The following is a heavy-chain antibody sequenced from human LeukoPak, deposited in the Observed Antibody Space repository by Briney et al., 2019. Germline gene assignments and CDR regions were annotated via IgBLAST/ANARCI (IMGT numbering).Heavy chain of an antibody. J-gene: IGHJ4*02. CDR1: GFTFGDYA. Sequence: SGRSLRLSCTASGFTFGDYAMSWVRQAPGKGLEWVGFIRSKAYGGTTDYDASVKDRFSISRDDSKGIAYLQMNSLKTEDTALYYCTRDTVGYDFWSGYSEYWGQGTLVTVSS. CDR2: IRSKAYGGTT. V-gene: IGHV3-49*04. CDR3: TRDTVGYDFWSGYSEY. D-gene: IGHD3-3*01.